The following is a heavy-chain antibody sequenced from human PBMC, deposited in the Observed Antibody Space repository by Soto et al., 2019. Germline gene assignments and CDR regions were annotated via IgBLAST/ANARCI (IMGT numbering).Heavy chain of an antibody. V-gene: IGHV1-69*01. J-gene: IGHJ6*02. CDR3: ASLPSFYYGSAYGMDV. Sequence: QVQLVQSGTEVKKPGSSVKVSCKASGGTFRSNAISWVRQAPGQGLEWMGGLIPIFGTTNYAQKFQGRVTITADESASTAYMELSSLRSDDTAVYYCASLPSFYYGSAYGMDVWGQGTTVTVSS. CDR1: GGTFRSNA. CDR2: LIPIFGTT. D-gene: IGHD3-10*01.